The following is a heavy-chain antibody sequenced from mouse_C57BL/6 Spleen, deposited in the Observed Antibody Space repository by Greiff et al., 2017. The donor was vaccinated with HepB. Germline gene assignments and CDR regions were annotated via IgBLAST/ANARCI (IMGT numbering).Heavy chain of an antibody. Sequence: VKLVESGPELVKPGASVKLSCKASGYTFTSYDINWVKQRPGQGLEWIGWIYPRDGSTKYNEKFKGKATLTVDTSSSTAYMELHSLTSEDSAVYFCARSYFAYWGQGTLVTVSA. CDR1: GYTFTSYD. CDR2: IYPRDGST. V-gene: IGHV1-85*01. CDR3: ARSYFAY. J-gene: IGHJ3*01.